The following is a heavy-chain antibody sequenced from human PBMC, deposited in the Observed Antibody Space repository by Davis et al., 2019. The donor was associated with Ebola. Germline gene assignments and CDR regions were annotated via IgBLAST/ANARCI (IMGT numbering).Heavy chain of an antibody. D-gene: IGHD3-10*01. CDR1: GGSFSGYY. CDR3: ARGLTDYYGSGSYYLDY. Sequence: PSETLSPTCAVYGGSFSGYYWSWIRQPPGKGLEWIGEINHSGSTNYNPSLKSRVTISVDTSKNQFSLKLSSVTAADTAVYYCARGLTDYYGSGSYYLDYWGQGTLVTVSS. CDR2: INHSGST. V-gene: IGHV4-34*01. J-gene: IGHJ4*02.